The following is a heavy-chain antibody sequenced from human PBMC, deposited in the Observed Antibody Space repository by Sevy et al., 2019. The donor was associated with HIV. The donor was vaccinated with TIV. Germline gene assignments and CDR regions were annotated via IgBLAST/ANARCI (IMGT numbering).Heavy chain of an antibody. V-gene: IGHV3-30*03. D-gene: IGHD2-2*01. CDR1: GFTFSDYG. Sequence: GGSLRLSCAASGFTFSDYGMHWVRQAPGKGLEWVAVISYDGSKKHYVDSVKGRFSVSRDNSKNTLVLQMNRLRVEDTAVYFCAILGVDCVSTNCYGMRSLSFDFWGQGTLVTVSS. CDR2: ISYDGSKK. J-gene: IGHJ4*02. CDR3: AILGVDCVSTNCYGMRSLSFDF.